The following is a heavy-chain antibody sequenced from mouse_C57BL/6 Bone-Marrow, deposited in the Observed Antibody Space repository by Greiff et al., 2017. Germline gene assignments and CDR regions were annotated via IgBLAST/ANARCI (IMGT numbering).Heavy chain of an antibody. Sequence: VQLQQSGPELVKPGASVKISCKASGYAFSSSWMNWVKQRPGKGLEWIGRIYPGDGDTNYNGKFKGKATLTADKSSSTAYMQLSSLTSEDSAVYFCARSGDYDGDYGGYFDVWGTGTTVTVSS. CDR1: GYAFSSSW. V-gene: IGHV1-82*01. D-gene: IGHD2-3*01. CDR3: ARSGDYDGDYGGYFDV. J-gene: IGHJ1*03. CDR2: IYPGDGDT.